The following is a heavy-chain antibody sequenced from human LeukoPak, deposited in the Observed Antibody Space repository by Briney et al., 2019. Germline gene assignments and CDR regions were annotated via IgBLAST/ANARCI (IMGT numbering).Heavy chain of an antibody. CDR3: AKGGGLGGGHFDY. V-gene: IGHV3-21*01. J-gene: IGHJ4*02. CDR1: GFTFSSYS. Sequence: GGSLRLSCAASGFTFSSYSMNWVRQAPGKGLEWVSSISSSSSYIYYADSVKGRFTISRDNAKNSLYLQMNSLRAEDTAVYYCAKGGGLGGGHFDYWGQGTLVTVSS. D-gene: IGHD3-16*01. CDR2: ISSSSSYI.